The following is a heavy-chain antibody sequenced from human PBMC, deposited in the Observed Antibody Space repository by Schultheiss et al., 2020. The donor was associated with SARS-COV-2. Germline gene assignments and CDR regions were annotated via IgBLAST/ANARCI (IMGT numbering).Heavy chain of an antibody. CDR2: IYPGDSDT. D-gene: IGHD5-18*01. V-gene: IGHV5-51*01. J-gene: IGHJ4*02. CDR3: VRSHDNYGDFDC. CDR1: GYSFTSYW. Sequence: GGSLRLSCKGSGYSFTSYWIGWVRQMPGKGLEWMGIIYPGDSDTRYSPSFQGQVTISADKSISTAYLQWSSLKASDTAMYYCVRSHDNYGDFDCWGQGTLVTVSS.